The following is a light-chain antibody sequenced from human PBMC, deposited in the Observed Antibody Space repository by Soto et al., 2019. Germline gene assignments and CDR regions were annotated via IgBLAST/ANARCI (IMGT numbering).Light chain of an antibody. CDR1: STVDSIY. V-gene: IGKV3-20*01. Sequence: VLTQSPGTLSLSPGERASLSCRASSTVDSIYLAWYQQKPGQAPRLLIYGATNRATGIPDRFSGSGSGTDFTLTISRLEPEDFEVYYCQQYGSSPYTFGQGTKVDIK. J-gene: IGKJ2*01. CDR3: QQYGSSPYT. CDR2: GAT.